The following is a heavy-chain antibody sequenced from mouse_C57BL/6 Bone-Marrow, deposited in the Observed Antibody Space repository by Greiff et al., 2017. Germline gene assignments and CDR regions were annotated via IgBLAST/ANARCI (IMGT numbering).Heavy chain of an antibody. D-gene: IGHD2-3*01. V-gene: IGHV14-2*01. Sequence: EVHLVESGAELVKPGASVKLSCTASGFNIKDYYMHWVKQRTEQGLEWIGRIDPEDGETKYAPKFQGKGTITADTSSNTAYLQLRSLTSEDTAVYYCARYDDFYAMDYWGQGTSVTVSS. CDR3: ARYDDFYAMDY. CDR2: IDPEDGET. J-gene: IGHJ4*01. CDR1: GFNIKDYY.